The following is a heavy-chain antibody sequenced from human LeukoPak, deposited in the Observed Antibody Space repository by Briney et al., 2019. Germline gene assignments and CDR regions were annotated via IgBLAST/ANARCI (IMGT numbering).Heavy chain of an antibody. V-gene: IGHV1-2*02. CDR2: INPNSGGT. CDR1: GYTFTGYY. J-gene: IGHJ4*02. CDR3: ARGHEQWLASRPFDY. D-gene: IGHD6-19*01. Sequence: ASVKVSCKASGYTFTGYYMHWVRQAPGQGLEWMGWINPNSGGTNYAQKFQGRVTITRDTSISTAYMELSRLRSDDTAVYYCARGHEQWLASRPFDYWGQGTLVTVSS.